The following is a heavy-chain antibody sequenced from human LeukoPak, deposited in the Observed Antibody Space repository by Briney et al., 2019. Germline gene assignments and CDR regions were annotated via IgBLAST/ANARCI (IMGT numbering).Heavy chain of an antibody. J-gene: IGHJ4*02. D-gene: IGHD6-13*01. V-gene: IGHV1-46*01. Sequence: ASVTVSCKASGYTFTSYYMHWVRQPPGQGLEWVGIINPSGGSKSCAQKFHGRVTITRDMSRSTVYIELSSLRSDDTAVCYCAKPTAARRERYYFDYGGQGPGVTV. CDR3: AKPTAARRERYYFDY. CDR2: INPSGGSK. CDR1: GYTFTSYY.